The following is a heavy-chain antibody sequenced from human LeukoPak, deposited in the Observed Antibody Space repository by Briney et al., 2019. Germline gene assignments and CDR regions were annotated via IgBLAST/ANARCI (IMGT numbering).Heavy chain of an antibody. J-gene: IGHJ3*02. V-gene: IGHV4-39*07. CDR1: GGSISSSSYY. D-gene: IGHD3-16*02. CDR2: IYYSGST. CDR3: ARDKVITFGGVIVKDAFDI. Sequence: SETLSLTCTVSGGSISSSSYYWGWIRQPPGKGLEWIGSIYYSGSTYYNPSLKSRVTISVDTSKNQFSLKLSSVTAADTAVYYCARDKVITFGGVIVKDAFDIWGQGTMVTVSS.